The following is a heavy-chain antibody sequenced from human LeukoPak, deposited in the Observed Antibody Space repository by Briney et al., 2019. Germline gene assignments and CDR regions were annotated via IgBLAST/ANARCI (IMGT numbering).Heavy chain of an antibody. J-gene: IGHJ3*02. CDR3: ARAPNLYYYDSSGYYRSFAFDI. Sequence: SETLSLTCTVSGGSISSYYWSWIRQPAGKGLEWIGRICTSGSTNYNPSLKSRVTMSVDTSKNQFSLKLSSVTAADTAVYYCARAPNLYYYDSSGYYRSFAFDIWGQGTMVTVSS. CDR2: ICTSGST. D-gene: IGHD3-22*01. V-gene: IGHV4-4*07. CDR1: GGSISSYY.